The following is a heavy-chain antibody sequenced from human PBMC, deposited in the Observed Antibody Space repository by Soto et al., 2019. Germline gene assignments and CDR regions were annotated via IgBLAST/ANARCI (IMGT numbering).Heavy chain of an antibody. J-gene: IGHJ4*02. D-gene: IGHD2-15*01. V-gene: IGHV1-2*04. CDR2: INPNSGGT. CDR3: VTQDCSGGSCSYDD. CDR1: GYTFTGYY. Sequence: QVQLVQSGAEVKKPGASVKVSCKASGYTFTGYYMHWVRQAPGQGLEWMGWINPNSGGTNYAQKFKGWVTMTRDTSFSTAYMELRRLRSDDTSVYYCVTQDCSGGSCSYDDWGQGTLVTVSS.